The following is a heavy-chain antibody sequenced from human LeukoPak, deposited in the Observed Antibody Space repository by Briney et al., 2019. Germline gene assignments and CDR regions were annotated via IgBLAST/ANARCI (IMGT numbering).Heavy chain of an antibody. CDR1: GFTFSSYG. CDR2: ISYDGSNK. J-gene: IGHJ4*02. V-gene: IGHV3-30*03. CDR3: ATVGVVVPAAMAY. D-gene: IGHD2-2*01. Sequence: GGSLRLSCAASGFTFSSYGMHWVRQAPGKGLEWVAVISYDGSNKYYADSVKGRFTISRDNPKNTLYLQMNSLRAEDTAVYYCATVGVVVPAAMAYWGQGTLVTVSS.